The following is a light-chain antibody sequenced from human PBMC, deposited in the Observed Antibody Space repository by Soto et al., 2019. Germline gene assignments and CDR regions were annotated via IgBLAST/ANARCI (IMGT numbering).Light chain of an antibody. V-gene: IGKV3-15*01. CDR2: GAS. Sequence: DIVMTQSPATLSVSPGERATLSCRASQTISSNLAWYQQKPGQTPRLLIYGASTRAAGIPARFSGSGSGTDFTLHITSLQSEDFAVYYCQQYNNWPPFTFGPGTKVDIK. J-gene: IGKJ3*01. CDR1: QTISSN. CDR3: QQYNNWPPFT.